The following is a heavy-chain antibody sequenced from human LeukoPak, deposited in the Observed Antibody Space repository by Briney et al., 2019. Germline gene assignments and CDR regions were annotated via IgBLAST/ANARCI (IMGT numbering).Heavy chain of an antibody. CDR3: ASLYDSSGYYSGG. CDR2: ISSSSSYI. D-gene: IGHD3-22*01. CDR1: GFTFSSYS. V-gene: IGHV3-21*01. Sequence: GGSLRLSCAASGFTFSSYSMNWVRQAPGKGLEWVSSISSSSSYIYYADSVKGRFTISRDNAKNSPYLQMNSLRAEDTAVYYCASLYDSSGYYSGGWGQGTLVTVSS. J-gene: IGHJ4*02.